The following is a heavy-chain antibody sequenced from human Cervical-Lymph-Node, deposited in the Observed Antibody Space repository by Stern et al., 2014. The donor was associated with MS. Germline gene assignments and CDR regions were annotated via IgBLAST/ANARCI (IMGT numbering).Heavy chain of an antibody. CDR2: INAANGNT. CDR1: GYMFINYV. CDR3: ARDHRVGPQSWLQAMDV. V-gene: IGHV1-3*01. D-gene: IGHD5-18*01. J-gene: IGHJ6*02. Sequence: QVQLVQSGAEVKMPGASVKVSCKASGYMFINYVMHWVRQAPGQRLEWMGWINAANGNTKYSQKFQGRVTITRDTSASTVFMELTSLRSADTAVYYCARDHRVGPQSWLQAMDVWGRGTTVTVSS.